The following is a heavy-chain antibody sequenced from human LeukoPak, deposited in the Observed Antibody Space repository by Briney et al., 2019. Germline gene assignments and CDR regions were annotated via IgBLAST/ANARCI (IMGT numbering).Heavy chain of an antibody. V-gene: IGHV3-53*01. D-gene: IGHD4/OR15-4a*01. J-gene: IGHJ4*02. CDR3: ARRAGAYSHPYDY. Sequence: GGSLRLSCTVSGFTVSSNSMSWVRQAPGKGLEWVSFIYSDNTHYSYSVKGRFTISRDNSKNTLYLQMNSLRAEHTAVYYCARRAGAYSHPYDYWGQGTLVTVSS. CDR2: IYSDNT. CDR1: GFTVSSNS.